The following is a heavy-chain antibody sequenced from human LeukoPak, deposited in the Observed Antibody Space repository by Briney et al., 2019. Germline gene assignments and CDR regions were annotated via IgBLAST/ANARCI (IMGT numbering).Heavy chain of an antibody. J-gene: IGHJ4*02. CDR1: GYTFTGYY. V-gene: IGHV1-2*02. CDR2: INPNSGGT. CDR3: ARGNYDILTGYYIFDY. Sequence: GASVKVSCKASGYTFTGYYMHRVRQAPGQGLEWMGWINPNSGGTNYAQKFQGRVTMTRGTSISTAYMELSRLRSDDTAVYYCARGNYDILTGYYIFDYWGQGTLVTVSS. D-gene: IGHD3-9*01.